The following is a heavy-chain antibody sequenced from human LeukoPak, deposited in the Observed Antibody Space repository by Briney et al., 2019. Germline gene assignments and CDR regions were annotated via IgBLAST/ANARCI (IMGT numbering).Heavy chain of an antibody. D-gene: IGHD2-8*01. CDR2: IIGDGTRT. CDR3: LRVDDTNGHNWFDP. J-gene: IGHJ5*02. CDR1: GFSFSYYW. Sequence: GGSLRLSCAASGFSFSYYWMHWVRQGSGKGPVWVSRIIGDGTRTDYADSVKGRFTISRDNAKSTLYLQMNSLIVEDTAVYYCLRVDDTNGHNWFDPWGQGTLVTVSS. V-gene: IGHV3-74*01.